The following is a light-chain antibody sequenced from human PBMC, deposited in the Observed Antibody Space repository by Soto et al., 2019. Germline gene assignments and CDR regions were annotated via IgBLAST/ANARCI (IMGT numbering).Light chain of an antibody. J-gene: IGLJ1*01. CDR1: SSDVGGYNY. CDR2: DVY. V-gene: IGLV2-8*01. CDR3: SSYAGTHIV. Sequence: QSVLTHPPSASGSPGQSVAISFTGTSSDVGGYNYVSWYQQHPGKAPKLMIYDVYKRPSGVPDRFSGSKSGNTASLTVSGLQAEDEADYYCSSYAGTHIVFGTGTKVTVL.